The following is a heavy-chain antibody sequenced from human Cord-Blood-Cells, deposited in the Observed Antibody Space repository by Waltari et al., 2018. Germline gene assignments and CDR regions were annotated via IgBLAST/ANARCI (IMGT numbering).Heavy chain of an antibody. Sequence: QLQLQESGPGLVKPSETLSLTCTVSGGSISSSSYYWGWIRQPPGKGLTWIGSIYYSGSTYYSPSLRSRVTISVDTSKNQFSLKLSSVTAADTAVYYGARHSTYSSSSVAFDIWGQGTMVTVSS. CDR1: GGSISSSSYY. CDR2: IYYSGST. CDR3: ARHSTYSSSSVAFDI. V-gene: IGHV4-39*01. D-gene: IGHD6-6*01. J-gene: IGHJ3*02.